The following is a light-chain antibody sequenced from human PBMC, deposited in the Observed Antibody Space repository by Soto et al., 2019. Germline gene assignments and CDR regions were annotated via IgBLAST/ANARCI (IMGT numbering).Light chain of an antibody. CDR3: QQYGSSPRT. J-gene: IGKJ1*01. V-gene: IGKV3-20*01. CDR2: GAS. CDR1: QSVSSSY. Sequence: EIVLTQSPGTLSLSPGERATLSCRASQSVSSSYLAWYQQKPGQAPRLLIYGASSRATGIPDRFSGSGSETDFAITISRREPEDFAVYYCQQYGSSPRTFGQGTKVEIK.